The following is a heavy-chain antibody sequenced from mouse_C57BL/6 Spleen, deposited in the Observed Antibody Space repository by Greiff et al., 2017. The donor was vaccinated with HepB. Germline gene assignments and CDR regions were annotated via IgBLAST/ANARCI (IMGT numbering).Heavy chain of an antibody. CDR3: ASSYYYGSTYWYFDV. CDR2: IHPSDSDT. V-gene: IGHV1-74*01. D-gene: IGHD1-1*01. J-gene: IGHJ1*03. Sequence: QVQLKQSGAELVKPGASVKVSCKASGYTFTSYWMHWVKQRPGQGLEWIGRIHPSDSDTNYNQKFKGKATLTVDKSSSTAYMQLSSLTSEDSAVYYCASSYYYGSTYWYFDVWGTGTTVTVSS. CDR1: GYTFTSYW.